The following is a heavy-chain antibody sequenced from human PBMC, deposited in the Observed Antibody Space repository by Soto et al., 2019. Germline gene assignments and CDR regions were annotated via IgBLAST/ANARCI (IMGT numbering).Heavy chain of an antibody. CDR2: IKQDGSEK. CDR1: GFTFSSYW. CDR3: ARVRTPFKYYFDY. V-gene: IGHV3-7*01. J-gene: IGHJ4*02. Sequence: EVQLVESGGGLVQPGGSLRLSCAASGFTFSSYWMSWVRQAPGKGLEWVANIKQDGSEKYYVDSVKGRFTISRDNANNSLYLQMNCLIAAVTSVYYCARVRTPFKYYFDYWGQGTLVIVFS.